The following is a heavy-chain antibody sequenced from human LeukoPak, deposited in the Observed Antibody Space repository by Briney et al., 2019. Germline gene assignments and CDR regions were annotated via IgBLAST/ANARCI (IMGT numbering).Heavy chain of an antibody. V-gene: IGHV3-48*04. CDR3: ARYTVPGITGKVGTFDY. CDR2: ISFSVNTK. J-gene: IGHJ4*02. Sequence: GGSLRLSCAASGFTFSDYSMNWVRQAPGKGLEWVSYISFSVNTKYYGDSVKGRFTISRDNAKNSLYLHMDSLRAEDTAVYYCARYTVPGITGKVGTFDYWGQGTLVTVSS. CDR1: GFTFSDYS. D-gene: IGHD1-20*01.